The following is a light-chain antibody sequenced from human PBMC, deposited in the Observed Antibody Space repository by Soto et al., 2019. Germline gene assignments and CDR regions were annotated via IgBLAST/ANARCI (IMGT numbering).Light chain of an antibody. Sequence: QPVLTQPASVSGSPGQSITISCTGTSSDVGAYNYVSWYQQHPVKAPKLMIYDVSSRPSGISNRFSGSKSGNTASLTISGVQAEEEADYYCSSYASSSTVIFGGGTKVTVL. CDR3: SSYASSSTVI. CDR1: SSDVGAYNY. J-gene: IGLJ2*01. CDR2: DVS. V-gene: IGLV2-14*01.